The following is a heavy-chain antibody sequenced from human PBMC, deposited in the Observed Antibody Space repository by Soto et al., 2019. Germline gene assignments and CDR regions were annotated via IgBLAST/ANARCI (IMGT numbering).Heavy chain of an antibody. CDR3: VYSSSWDLASY. D-gene: IGHD6-13*01. CDR1: GGSISSYY. CDR2: IYTSGST. V-gene: IGHV4-4*07. Sequence: QVQLQESGPGLVKPSETLSLTCTVSGGSISSYYWSWIRQPAGKGLEWIGRIYTSGSTNYNPSLKSRVTIAVDTSKNQVPLKLSSVTGAGPAVDYWVYSSSWDLASYWGPGTLVTVSS. J-gene: IGHJ4*02.